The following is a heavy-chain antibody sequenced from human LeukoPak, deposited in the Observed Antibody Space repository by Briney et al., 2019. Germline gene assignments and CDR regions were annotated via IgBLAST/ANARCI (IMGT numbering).Heavy chain of an antibody. CDR2: TYYRSKWYN. Sequence: SQTLSLTCAISGDSVSSSSAAWNWIRQSPSRGLEWLGRTYYRSKWYNDYAVSVKSRITINPDTSKNQFSLHLNSVIPEDTAVYYCAREYEHQLAYDAFDIWGQGTMVTVSS. D-gene: IGHD6-13*01. V-gene: IGHV6-1*01. CDR3: AREYEHQLAYDAFDI. J-gene: IGHJ3*02. CDR1: GDSVSSSSAA.